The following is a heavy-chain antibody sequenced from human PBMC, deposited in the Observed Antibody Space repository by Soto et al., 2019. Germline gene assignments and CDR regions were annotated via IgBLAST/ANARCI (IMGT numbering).Heavy chain of an antibody. J-gene: IGHJ5*02. V-gene: IGHV4-31*03. CDR1: LCPSSRGRCY. D-gene: IGHD2-15*01. CDR2: IYYSGST. CDR3: ARYGFLRDCSGGSCSSPPWSDP. Sequence: TLSCSCTLSLCPSSRGRCYRCSTRQDPGKGLEWIGYIYYSGSTYYNPSLKSRVTISVDTSKNQFSLKLSSVTAAVTAVYYCARYGFLRDCSGGSCSSPPWSDPWGQGTLVTVSS.